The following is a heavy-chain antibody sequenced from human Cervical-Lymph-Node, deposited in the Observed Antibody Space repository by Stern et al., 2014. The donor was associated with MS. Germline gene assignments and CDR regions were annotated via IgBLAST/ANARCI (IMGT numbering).Heavy chain of an antibody. CDR3: ARDSTVHQLAPRGYYFDY. D-gene: IGHD6-13*01. CDR2: ISHEGSKK. V-gene: IGHV3-30-3*01. Sequence: QMQLVESGGGVVQPGGSLRLSCAASGFTFSSYPMHWVRQAPGKVPEWVTVISHEGSKKYYADSVKGRFTISRDNGRNTLYLQMNSLRPEDTAMYYCARDSTVHQLAPRGYYFDYWGQGNLVTVSS. J-gene: IGHJ4*02. CDR1: GFTFSSYP.